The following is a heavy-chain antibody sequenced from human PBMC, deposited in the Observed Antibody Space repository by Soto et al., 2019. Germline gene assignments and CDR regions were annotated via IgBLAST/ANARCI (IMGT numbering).Heavy chain of an antibody. J-gene: IGHJ4*02. CDR3: AREKVGTTFFDN. D-gene: IGHD1-1*01. CDR2: IYPSVSS. CDR1: GFAISRGYY. Sequence: SETLSLTCSVSGFAISRGYYWSWVRQPPGKGLEWIGSIYPSVSSYHNPSLATRLRLSIDTSKNQFTLNLTSVTAADTALYFCAREKVGTTFFDNWGQGIQVTVSA. V-gene: IGHV4-38-2*02.